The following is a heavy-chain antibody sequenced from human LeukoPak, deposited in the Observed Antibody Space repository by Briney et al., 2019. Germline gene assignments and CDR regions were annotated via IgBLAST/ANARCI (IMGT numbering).Heavy chain of an antibody. CDR2: SRSKTYGGTT. CDR3: MISARPGGDY. J-gene: IGHJ4*02. CDR1: VFTLGDYP. V-gene: IGHV3-49*04. D-gene: IGHD6-6*01. Sequence: GGSLRLSRAPSVFTLGDYPMSWVRQAPGKGVEWVGFSRSKTYGGTTEYAASVKGRFTISRDDSKSIAYLQMNSLKTEDTAVYYCMISARPGGDYWGQGTLVTVSS.